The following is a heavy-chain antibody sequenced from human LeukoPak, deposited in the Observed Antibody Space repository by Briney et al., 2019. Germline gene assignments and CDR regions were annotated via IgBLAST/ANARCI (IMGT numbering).Heavy chain of an antibody. CDR1: GDSISGYY. CDR3: ARGYGSSGYYFRRWFDP. J-gene: IGHJ5*02. CDR2: INHSGST. V-gene: IGHV4-34*01. D-gene: IGHD3-22*01. Sequence: SETLSLTCTVSGDSISGYYWSWIRQPPGKGLEWIGEINHSGSTNYNPSLKSRVTISVDTSKNQFSLKLSSVTAADTAVYYCARGYGSSGYYFRRWFDPWGQGTLVTVSS.